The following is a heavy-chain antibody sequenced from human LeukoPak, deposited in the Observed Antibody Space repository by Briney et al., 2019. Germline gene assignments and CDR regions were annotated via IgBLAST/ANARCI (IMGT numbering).Heavy chain of an antibody. V-gene: IGHV3-23*01. D-gene: IGHD6-13*01. J-gene: IGHJ4*02. CDR3: AKSTSSWERVDY. Sequence: GGSLSLSCAASGFTFSSYAMSWVGQARGEGLEWVSSIRGNSGRTYYADSVKGRFSISRDNSNNPLYLQMNSLTAEDAAVYYCAKSTSSWERVDYWGQGTLVTVSS. CDR1: GFTFSSYA. CDR2: IRGNSGRT.